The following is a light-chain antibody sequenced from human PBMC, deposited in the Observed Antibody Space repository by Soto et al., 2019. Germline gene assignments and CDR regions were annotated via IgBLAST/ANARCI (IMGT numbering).Light chain of an antibody. J-gene: IGLJ1*01. CDR3: ISYADTDYV. Sequence: VLTQPPAASGSPGHSVTISCAGTSSDVGGYNYVSWYQQYPGKVPKLMIYEVSERPSGVPDRFSGSKSGNTAFLTVSGLQAEDEADYYCISYADTDYVFGIGTKVTV. V-gene: IGLV2-8*01. CDR1: SSDVGGYNY. CDR2: EVS.